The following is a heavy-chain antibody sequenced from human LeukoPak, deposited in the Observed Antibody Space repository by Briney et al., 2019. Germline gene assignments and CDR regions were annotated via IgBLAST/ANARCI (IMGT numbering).Heavy chain of an antibody. D-gene: IGHD3-22*01. CDR2: IYYSGST. CDR1: GGSISSSSYY. J-gene: IGHJ5*02. CDR3: ARSGLWGGVSWFDP. V-gene: IGHV4-39*07. Sequence: PSETLSLTCTVSGGSISSSSYYWGWIRQPPGKGLEWIGSIYYSGSTYYNPSLKSRVTISVDTSKNQFSLKLSSVTAADTAVYYCARSGLWGGVSWFDPWGQGTLVTVSS.